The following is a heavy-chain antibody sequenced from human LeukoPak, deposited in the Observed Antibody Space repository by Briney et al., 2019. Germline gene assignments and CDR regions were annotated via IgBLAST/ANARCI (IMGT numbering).Heavy chain of an antibody. V-gene: IGHV4-4*09. CDR1: GGSISSYY. J-gene: IGHJ5*02. CDR3: ARQSYSSSVRWFDP. CDR2: IYTSGGT. Sequence: SETLSLTCTVSGGSISSYYLSWIRQPPGKGLEWIAYIYTSGGTNYNPSLKRRVTISVATSKNQFSLKLRSVTAADTAVYYCARQSYSSSVRWFDPWGQGTLVTVSS. D-gene: IGHD6-6*01.